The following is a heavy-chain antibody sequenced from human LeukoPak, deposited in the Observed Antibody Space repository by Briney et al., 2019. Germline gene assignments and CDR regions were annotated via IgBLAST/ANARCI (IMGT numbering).Heavy chain of an antibody. V-gene: IGHV1-69*13. CDR3: AKTRPLDSSSWSHGDY. CDR2: IIPIFGTA. J-gene: IGHJ4*02. D-gene: IGHD6-13*01. CDR1: GGTFSSYA. Sequence: SVKVSCKASGGTFSSYAISWVRQAPGQGLEWMGGIIPIFGTANYAQKFQGRVTITADESTSTAYMELSSLRSEDTAVYYCAKTRPLDSSSWSHGDYWGQGTLVTVSS.